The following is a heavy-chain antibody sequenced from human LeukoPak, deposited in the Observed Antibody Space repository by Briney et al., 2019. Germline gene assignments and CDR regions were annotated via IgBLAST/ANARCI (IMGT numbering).Heavy chain of an antibody. J-gene: IGHJ4*02. CDR3: VGRGLYGGTWLFEY. Sequence: SETLSLTCTVSGDSITAPKWRSWVRPAPGEGLEWIGEIYHDRTTIFNPSLKSRLTISVDKSANQFFLNLNSVSATDTAVYYCVGRGLYGGTWLFEYWGQGALVTVSS. CDR2: IYHDRTT. V-gene: IGHV4-4*02. CDR1: GDSITAPKW. D-gene: IGHD2-8*01.